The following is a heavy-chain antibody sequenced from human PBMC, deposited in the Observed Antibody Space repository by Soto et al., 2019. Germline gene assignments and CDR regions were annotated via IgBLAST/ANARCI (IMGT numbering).Heavy chain of an antibody. CDR3: ARGMGDFWSAFLQDY. V-gene: IGHV3-30-3*01. D-gene: IGHD3-3*01. CDR1: GFTFSSYA. CDR2: ISYDGSNK. J-gene: IGHJ4*02. Sequence: QVQLVESGGGVVQPGRSLRLSCAASGFTFSSYAMHWVRQAPGKGLEWVAVISYDGSNKYYADSVKGRFTISRDNSKNTLYLQMNSLRAEDTAVYYCARGMGDFWSAFLQDYWGLGTLVTVSS.